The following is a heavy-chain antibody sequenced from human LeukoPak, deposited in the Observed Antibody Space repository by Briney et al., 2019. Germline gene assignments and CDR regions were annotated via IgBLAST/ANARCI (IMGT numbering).Heavy chain of an antibody. V-gene: IGHV4-4*02. CDR3: ANKVYCSTTSCYHAGF. CDR1: GDSLRSSNW. D-gene: IGHD2-2*01. J-gene: IGHJ4*02. Sequence: PSETLSLTCAVSGDSLRSSNWWSWVRQPPGKGLEWIGEIYHSGTTNYNPSLKSRVTISMDTSKNQFSLNLRSVTAADTAVYYCANKVYCSTTSCYHAGFWGQGTPVTVSS. CDR2: IYHSGTT.